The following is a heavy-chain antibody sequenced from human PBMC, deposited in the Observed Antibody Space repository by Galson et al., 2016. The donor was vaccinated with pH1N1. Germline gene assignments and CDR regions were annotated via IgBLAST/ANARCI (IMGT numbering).Heavy chain of an antibody. CDR2: ISYDGNKK. V-gene: IGHV3-30-3*01. CDR1: GFTFNTYA. Sequence: SLRLSCAASGFTFNTYAMHWVRQAPGKGLEWVAFISYDGNKKDFADSVKGRFTSSRDNSKKTVFLQVYSLSAEDTAVYYCARPTEFFGVFVPFAPFDIWGQVTMVTVSS. CDR3: ARPTEFFGVFVPFAPFDI. J-gene: IGHJ3*02. D-gene: IGHD3-3*01.